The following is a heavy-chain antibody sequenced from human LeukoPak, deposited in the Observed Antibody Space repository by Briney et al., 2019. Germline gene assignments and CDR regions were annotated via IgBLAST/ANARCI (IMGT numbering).Heavy chain of an antibody. Sequence: SGTLSLTCAVYGGSFSGYSWSWIRQPPGKGLEWIGEINHSGSTNYNPSLKSRVTISVDTSKKQFSLKLSSVTAADTAVYYCARGRLLMWFDPWGQGTLVTVSS. V-gene: IGHV4-34*01. J-gene: IGHJ5*02. CDR1: GGSFSGYS. D-gene: IGHD3-16*01. CDR3: ARGRLLMWFDP. CDR2: INHSGST.